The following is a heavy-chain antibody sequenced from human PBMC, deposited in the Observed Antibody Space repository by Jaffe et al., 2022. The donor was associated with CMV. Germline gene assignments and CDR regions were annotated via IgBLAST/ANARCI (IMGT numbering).Heavy chain of an antibody. J-gene: IGHJ3*02. CDR2: IYPGDSDT. CDR1: GYSFTSYW. D-gene: IGHD3-22*01. CDR3: ARQYYYDSSGYYGGAFGI. Sequence: EVQLVQSGAEVKKPGESLKISCKGSGYSFTSYWIGWVRQMPGKGLEWMGIIYPGDSDTRYSPSFQGQVTISADKSISTAYLQWSSLKASDTAMYYCARQYYYDSSGYYGGAFGIWGQGTMVTVSS. V-gene: IGHV5-51*01.